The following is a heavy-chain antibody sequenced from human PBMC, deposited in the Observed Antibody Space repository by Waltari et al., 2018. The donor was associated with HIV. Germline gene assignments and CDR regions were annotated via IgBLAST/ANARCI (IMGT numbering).Heavy chain of an antibody. CDR2: IFYSGNT. J-gene: IGHJ4*02. D-gene: IGHD6-19*01. V-gene: IGHV4-39*07. CDR3: ARQWLALYFDY. Sequence: QLQVQESGPGLVKPSETLSLTCTVSGGSISSRDYYWGWIRQPPGKGLEWIGIIFYSGNTYSNQSLKSRVTISVDTSKSQFSLNLSSVTAADTAVYYCARQWLALYFDYWGQGTLVTVSS. CDR1: GGSISSRDYY.